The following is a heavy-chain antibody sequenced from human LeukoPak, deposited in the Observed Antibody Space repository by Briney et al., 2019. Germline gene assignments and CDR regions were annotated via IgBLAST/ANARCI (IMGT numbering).Heavy chain of an antibody. CDR3: AKVETGTTKGGWFDP. V-gene: IGHV3-23*01. CDR1: GFTFSSYG. CDR2: ISGSGGST. J-gene: IGHJ5*02. D-gene: IGHD1-7*01. Sequence: GGSLRLSCAASGFTFSSYGMHWVRQAPGKGLEWVSAISGSGGSTYYADSVKGRFTISRDNSKNTLYLQMNSLRAEDTAVYYCAKVETGTTKGGWFDPWGQGTLVTVSS.